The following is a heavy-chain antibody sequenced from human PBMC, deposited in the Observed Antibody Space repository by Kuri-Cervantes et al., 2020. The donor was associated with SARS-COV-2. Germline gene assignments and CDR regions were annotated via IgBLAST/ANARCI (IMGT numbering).Heavy chain of an antibody. CDR1: GFTFRGYS. CDR3: AREEGGELGEAFDY. Sequence: GESLKISCAASGFTFRGYSMNWIRQAPGKGLEWVASIDSSSYYIYHADSVKGRLTISRDNAKTSLYLQMNSLKPEDTAFYYCAREEGGELGEAFDYWGQGALVTVS. D-gene: IGHD7-27*01. J-gene: IGHJ4*02. CDR2: IDSSSYYI. V-gene: IGHV3-21*01.